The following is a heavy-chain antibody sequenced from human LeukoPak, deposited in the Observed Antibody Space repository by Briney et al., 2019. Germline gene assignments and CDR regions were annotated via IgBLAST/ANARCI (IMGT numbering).Heavy chain of an antibody. CDR2: INAGNGNT. Sequence: GASVKVSCKASGYTFTSYAMHWVRQAPGQRLEWMGWINAGNGNTKYSQKFQGRVTITRDTSASTAYMELSSLRSEDTAVYYCARPQPWLRGAFDIWGQGTMVTVSS. D-gene: IGHD5-12*01. J-gene: IGHJ3*02. CDR3: ARPQPWLRGAFDI. V-gene: IGHV1-3*01. CDR1: GYTFTSYA.